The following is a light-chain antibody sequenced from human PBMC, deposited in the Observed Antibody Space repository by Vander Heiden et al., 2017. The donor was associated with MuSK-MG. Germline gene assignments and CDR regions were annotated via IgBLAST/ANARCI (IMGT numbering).Light chain of an antibody. V-gene: IGLV2-14*01. CDR2: DVS. CDR3: SSYTSSSTLVV. J-gene: IGLJ2*01. Sequence: SPLTPPAPASASPSPSTTISCTGTSSDVGGYNYVSWYHQHPGKAPKLMIYDVSNRPSGVSNRFSGSKSGNTASLTISGLQAEDEADYYCSSYTSSSTLVVFVGGTKLTVL. CDR1: SSDVGGYNY.